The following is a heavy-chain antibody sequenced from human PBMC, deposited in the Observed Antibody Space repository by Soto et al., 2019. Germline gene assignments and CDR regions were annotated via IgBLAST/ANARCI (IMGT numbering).Heavy chain of an antibody. CDR2: IYYSGST. J-gene: IGHJ5*02. V-gene: IGHV4-59*01. D-gene: IGHD3-22*01. CDR1: GGSISSYY. CDR3: ARDDYYDSSGYYPGFMGFDP. Sequence: SETLSLTCTVSGGSISSYYWSWIRQPPGKGLEWIGYIYYSGSTNYNPSLKSRVTISVDTSKNQFSLKLSSVTAADTAVYYCARDDYYDSSGYYPGFMGFDPWGQGTLVTVSS.